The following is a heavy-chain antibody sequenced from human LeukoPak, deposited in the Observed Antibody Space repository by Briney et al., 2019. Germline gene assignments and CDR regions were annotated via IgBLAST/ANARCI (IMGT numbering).Heavy chain of an antibody. V-gene: IGHV3-30*04. CDR3: AAARGHNYYYYYGMDV. Sequence: GRPLRLSCAASGFTFSSYAMHWVRQAPGKGLEWVAVISYDGSNKYYADSVKGRFTISRDNSKNTLYLQMNSLRAEDTAVYYCAAARGHNYYYYYGMDVWGQGTTVTVSS. CDR1: GFTFSSYA. CDR2: ISYDGSNK. D-gene: IGHD2-15*01. J-gene: IGHJ6*02.